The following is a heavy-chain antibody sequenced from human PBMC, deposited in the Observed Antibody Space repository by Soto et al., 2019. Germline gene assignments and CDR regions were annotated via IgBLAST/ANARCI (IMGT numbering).Heavy chain of an antibody. Sequence: QVQLVQSGAEVKKPGASVTVSCRASGDTFTGYYMHWVRQAPGQGPEWMGWINPNSGVTKYAQKFQGWVTMTRDTSIRTVYMELSRLRSDDAAVYYCARESGGATATLDYYYFYIDVWGTGTTVTVSS. D-gene: IGHD5-12*01. CDR2: INPNSGVT. CDR3: ARESGGATATLDYYYFYIDV. J-gene: IGHJ6*03. V-gene: IGHV1-2*04. CDR1: GDTFTGYY.